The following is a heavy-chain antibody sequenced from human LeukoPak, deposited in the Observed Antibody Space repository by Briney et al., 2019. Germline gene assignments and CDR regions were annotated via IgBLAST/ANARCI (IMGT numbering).Heavy chain of an antibody. CDR1: GFSFSSYW. Sequence: GGSLRLSCAASGFSFSSYWMSWVRQAPGKGPEWVTIINLDGSEKYYVDSVKGRFTISRDNAKNSLFLQMNSLRAEDTAVYYCARDQDDILTGYYFPDYWGQGTLVTVSS. CDR2: INLDGSEK. D-gene: IGHD3-9*01. CDR3: ARDQDDILTGYYFPDY. J-gene: IGHJ4*02. V-gene: IGHV3-7*01.